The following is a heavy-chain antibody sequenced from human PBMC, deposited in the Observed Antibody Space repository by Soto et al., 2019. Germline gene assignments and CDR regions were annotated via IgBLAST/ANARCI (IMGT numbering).Heavy chain of an antibody. CDR1: GFHFSNCA. D-gene: IGHD2-2*01. CDR2: IAATNGNT. CDR3: AKSVTRHSLNX. Sequence: GSLRLSCAASGFHFSNCAMAWVRQAQGKGMEWVSHIAATNGNTDYSYSVKGRFTISRDNSKNALYLQLKSLRAEDTAIYYCAKSVTRHSLNXWGHGTVVNVS. J-gene: IGHJ4*01. V-gene: IGHV3-23*01.